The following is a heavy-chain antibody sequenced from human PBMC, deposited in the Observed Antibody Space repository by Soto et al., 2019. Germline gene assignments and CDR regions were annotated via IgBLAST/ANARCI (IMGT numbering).Heavy chain of an antibody. CDR3: ALTTSESYYYYGMDV. CDR2: IDPSDSYT. J-gene: IGHJ6*02. Sequence: GESLKISCKGSGYSFTSYWISWVRQMPGKGLEWMGGIDPSDSYTNYSPSFQGHVTISADKSISTAYLQWSSLKASDTAMYYCALTTSESYYYYGMDVWGQGTTVTVSS. D-gene: IGHD4-17*01. V-gene: IGHV5-10-1*01. CDR1: GYSFTSYW.